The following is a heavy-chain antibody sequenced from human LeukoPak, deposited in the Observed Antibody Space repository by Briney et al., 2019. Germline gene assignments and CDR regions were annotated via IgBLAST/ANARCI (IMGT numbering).Heavy chain of an antibody. J-gene: IGHJ5*02. D-gene: IGHD2-21*02. Sequence: GGSLRLSCAASGFTFSSYSMNWVRRAPGKGLEWVSSISSSSSYIYYADSVKGRFTISRHNAKNSLYLQMNSLRAEDTAVYYCARISVAYCGGDCYSGFDPWGQGTLVAVSS. CDR2: ISSSSSYI. V-gene: IGHV3-21*01. CDR1: GFTFSSYS. CDR3: ARISVAYCGGDCYSGFDP.